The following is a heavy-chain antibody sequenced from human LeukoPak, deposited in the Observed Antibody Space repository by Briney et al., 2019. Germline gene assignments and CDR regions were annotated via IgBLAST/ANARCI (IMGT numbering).Heavy chain of an antibody. V-gene: IGHV5-51*01. Sequence: GESLKISCKGSGYSFTSYWIGWVRQMPGKGLEWMGIIYPGDSDTRYSPSFQGQVTISADKSISTAYLQWSSLKAPDTAMYYCARQYDFWSGYHDYWGQGTRVTVSS. D-gene: IGHD3-3*01. CDR1: GYSFTSYW. CDR3: ARQYDFWSGYHDY. J-gene: IGHJ4*02. CDR2: IYPGDSDT.